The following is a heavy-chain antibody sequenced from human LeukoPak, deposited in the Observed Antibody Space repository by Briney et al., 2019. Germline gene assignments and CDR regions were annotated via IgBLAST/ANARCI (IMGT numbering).Heavy chain of an antibody. CDR1: GFTFSSYA. CDR3: ARGGGGSYPPFLYGMDV. Sequence: PGGSLRLSCAASGFTFSSYAMHWVRQAPGKGLEWVAVISYDGSNKYYADSVKGRFTISRDNSKNTLYLQMNSLRAEDTAVYYCARGGGGSYPPFLYGMDVWGQGTTVTVSS. J-gene: IGHJ6*02. CDR2: ISYDGSNK. V-gene: IGHV3-30-3*01. D-gene: IGHD1-26*01.